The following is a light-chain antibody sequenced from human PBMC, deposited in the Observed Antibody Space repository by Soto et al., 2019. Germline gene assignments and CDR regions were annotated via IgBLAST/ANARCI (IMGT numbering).Light chain of an antibody. Sequence: DIQMTQSPSPRSGSVGDRVTITCRASQTISSWLAWYQQKPGKAPKLLIYKASTLKSGVPSRFSGSGSGTEFTLTSSSLQAVDFATYYCQRYDSYSEAFGEGTKVELK. CDR2: KAS. J-gene: IGKJ1*01. CDR1: QTISSW. CDR3: QRYDSYSEA. V-gene: IGKV1-5*03.